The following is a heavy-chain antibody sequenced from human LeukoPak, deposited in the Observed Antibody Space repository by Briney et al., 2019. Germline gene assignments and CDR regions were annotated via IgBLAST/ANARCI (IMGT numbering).Heavy chain of an antibody. V-gene: IGHV3-11*01. CDR3: AREQYGDSFDY. D-gene: IGHD4-17*01. J-gene: IGHJ4*02. CDR1: GFTFSDYY. Sequence: GGSLRLSCAAAGFTFSDYYMSWIRQAPGKGLEWVSYISSSGTSIYYADSVKGRFTISRDNAKNSLYLQMNSLRAEDTAVYYCAREQYGDSFDYWGQGTLVTVSS. CDR2: ISSSGTSI.